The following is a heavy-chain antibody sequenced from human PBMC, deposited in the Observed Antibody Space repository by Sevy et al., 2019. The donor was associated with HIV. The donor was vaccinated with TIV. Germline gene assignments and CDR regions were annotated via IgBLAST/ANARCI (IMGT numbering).Heavy chain of an antibody. J-gene: IGHJ4*02. CDR3: AKDVSYGYVTNPLDY. CDR1: GFTFSSYA. V-gene: IGHV3-23*01. D-gene: IGHD2-2*03. CDR2: ISGSGGST. Sequence: GGSLRLSCAASGFTFSSYAMSWVRQAPGKGLEWVSAISGSGGSTYYADSGKGRFTISRDNSKNTLYLQMNSLRAEDTAVYYCAKDVSYGYVTNPLDYWGQGTLVTVSS.